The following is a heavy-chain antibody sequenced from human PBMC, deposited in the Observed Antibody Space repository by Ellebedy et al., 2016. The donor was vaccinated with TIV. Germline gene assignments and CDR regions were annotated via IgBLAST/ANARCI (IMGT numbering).Heavy chain of an antibody. J-gene: IGHJ6*02. CDR1: GFNFNNYP. Sequence: PGGSLRLSCAASGFNFNNYPMSWVRQAPGKGLEWVSGISGSGGAIYYTDSVKGRFTTSREDSKNTVYLQMDSLRAEDTAVYYCAREVNPWFYYGLDVWGQGTTVTVSS. CDR2: ISGSGGAI. V-gene: IGHV3-23*01. CDR3: AREVNPWFYYGLDV. D-gene: IGHD3-9*01.